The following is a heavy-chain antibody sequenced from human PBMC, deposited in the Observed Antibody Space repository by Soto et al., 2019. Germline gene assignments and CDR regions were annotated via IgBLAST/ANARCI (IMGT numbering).Heavy chain of an antibody. CDR2: VIPIFGTA. Sequence: GASVKVSCKASGGTFSSYAISWVRQAPGQGLECMGGVIPIFGTANYAQKFQGRVTITAGESTSTAYMELSSLRSEDTAVYYCASGFPDAFDIWGQGKMVTVSS. CDR1: GGTFSSYA. CDR3: ASGFPDAFDI. V-gene: IGHV1-69*13. J-gene: IGHJ3*02.